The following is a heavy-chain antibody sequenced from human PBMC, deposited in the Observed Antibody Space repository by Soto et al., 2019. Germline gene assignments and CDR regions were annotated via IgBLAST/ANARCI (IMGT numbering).Heavy chain of an antibody. V-gene: IGHV3-21*01. D-gene: IGHD6-13*01. Sequence: EVQLVESGGGLVKPGGSLRLSCAASGFTFSSYSMNWVRQAPGKGLEWVSSISSSSSYIYYADSVKGRFTISRDNAKNSLYLQMNSLRAEDTAVYYCERDPFGIAAADGWFDPWGQGTLVTVSS. CDR1: GFTFSSYS. J-gene: IGHJ5*02. CDR2: ISSSSSYI. CDR3: ERDPFGIAAADGWFDP.